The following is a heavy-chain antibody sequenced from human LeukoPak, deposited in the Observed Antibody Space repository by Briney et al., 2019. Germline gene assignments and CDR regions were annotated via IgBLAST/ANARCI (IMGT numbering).Heavy chain of an antibody. CDR1: GGTFSKCA. D-gene: IGHD2/OR15-2a*01. J-gene: IGHJ6*03. CDR3: ARNRPERHENYYYYSYMDV. V-gene: IGHV1-69*10. Sequence: ASVKVSCKASGGTFSKCAISWVRQAPGQGLEWMGGIVPIVGLANYAQKFKGRVTITADEVTSTAYMELSSLRSEDTAVYYCARNRPERHENYYYYSYMDVWGKGTTVTVSS. CDR2: IVPIVGLA.